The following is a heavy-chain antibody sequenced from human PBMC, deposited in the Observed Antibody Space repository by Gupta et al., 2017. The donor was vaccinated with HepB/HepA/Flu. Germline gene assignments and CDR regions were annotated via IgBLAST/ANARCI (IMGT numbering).Heavy chain of an antibody. J-gene: IGHJ3*02. Sequence: QVQLQQWGAGLLKPSETLSLTCAVYGGSFSGYYWSWIRQPPGKGLEWIGEINHSGSTNYNPSLKSRVTISVDTSKNQFSLKLSSVTAADTAVYYCARTIASRGLTGDDAFDIWGQGTMVTVSS. CDR3: ARTIASRGLTGDDAFDI. CDR2: INHSGST. V-gene: IGHV4-34*01. CDR1: GGSFSGYY. D-gene: IGHD7-27*01.